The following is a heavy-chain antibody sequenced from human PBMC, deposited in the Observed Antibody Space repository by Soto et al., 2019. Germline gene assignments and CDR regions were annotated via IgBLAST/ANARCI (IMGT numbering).Heavy chain of an antibody. J-gene: IGHJ4*02. D-gene: IGHD6-19*01. V-gene: IGHV3-73*01. CDR2: IRSKANSYAT. Sequence: GGSLRLSCAASGFTFSGSAMHWVRQASGKGLEWVGRIRSKANSYATAYAASVKGRFTFSRDDSKNTAYLQMNSLKTEDTAVYYCSSRIIAVGCLRDYWGQGTLVTVSS. CDR1: GFTFSGSA. CDR3: SSRIIAVGCLRDY.